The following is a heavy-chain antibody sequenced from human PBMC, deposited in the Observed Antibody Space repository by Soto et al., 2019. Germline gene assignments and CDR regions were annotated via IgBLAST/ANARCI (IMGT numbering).Heavy chain of an antibody. D-gene: IGHD4-17*01. Sequence: SETLSLTCAVYGGSFSGYYWSWIRQPPGKGLEWIGEINHSGSTNYNPSLKSRVTISVDTSKNQFSLKLSSVTAADTAVYYCARSWIDTVIPPPPSGYYYYMDVWGKGTTVTVSS. CDR1: GGSFSGYY. V-gene: IGHV4-34*01. CDR2: INHSGST. J-gene: IGHJ6*03. CDR3: ARSWIDTVIPPPPSGYYYYMDV.